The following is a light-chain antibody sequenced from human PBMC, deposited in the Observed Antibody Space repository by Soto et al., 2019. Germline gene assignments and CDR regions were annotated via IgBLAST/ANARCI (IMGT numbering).Light chain of an antibody. CDR2: DAS. V-gene: IGKV3-11*01. Sequence: EIVLTQSPATLSLSPGERATLSCRASQSVSSYLAWYQQKPGQAPRLLIYDASSRATGLPARFSGSGSGTDFTLTISSLEPEDFAFYYCQQLVYTFGQGTKLEIK. J-gene: IGKJ2*01. CDR3: QQLVYT. CDR1: QSVSSY.